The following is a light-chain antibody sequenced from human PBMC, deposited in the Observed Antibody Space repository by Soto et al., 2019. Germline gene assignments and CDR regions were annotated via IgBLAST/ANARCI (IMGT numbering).Light chain of an antibody. CDR2: STN. CDR1: TGAVTTGYY. CDR3: LLYYGGQLGV. J-gene: IGLJ2*01. V-gene: IGLV7-43*01. Sequence: QTVVTQEPSLTVSPGGTVTLTCASSTGAVTTGYYPNWFQQKPGQAPRALIYSTNNKYSWTPARFSGSLHGGKAALTLSGVQPEDEADYYCLLYYGGQLGVFGGGTKLTVL.